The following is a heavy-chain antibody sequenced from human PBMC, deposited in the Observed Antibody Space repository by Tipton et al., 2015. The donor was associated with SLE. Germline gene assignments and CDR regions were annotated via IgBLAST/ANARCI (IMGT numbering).Heavy chain of an antibody. CDR1: GDSISCSSYY. J-gene: IGHJ4*02. CDR3: ARDEYRYDTTGYHLLGHFDF. V-gene: IGHV4-39*07. D-gene: IGHD3-22*01. Sequence: LRLSCIVSGDSISCSSYYWGWIRQPPGKGLEWVGTVYYTGNTFYNPSLKSRVTISVDTSKNQFSLNLSSVTAADTAVYYCARDEYRYDTTGYHLLGHFDFWGQGTLVTVSS. CDR2: VYYTGNT.